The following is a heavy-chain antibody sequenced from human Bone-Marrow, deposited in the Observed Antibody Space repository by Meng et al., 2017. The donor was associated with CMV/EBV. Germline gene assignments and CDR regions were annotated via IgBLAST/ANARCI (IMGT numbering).Heavy chain of an antibody. Sequence: GESLKISCAASGFTFSSYWMSWVRQAPGKGLEWVANIKQDGSEKYYVDSLKGRFTISRDKSKNSLYLQMNSLRAEDTAVYYCARETLRRIVVLIGVYVDFWGQGTLVTVSS. V-gene: IGHV3-7*01. D-gene: IGHD2-21*01. J-gene: IGHJ4*02. CDR3: ARETLRRIVVLIGVYVDF. CDR1: GFTFSSYW. CDR2: IKQDGSEK.